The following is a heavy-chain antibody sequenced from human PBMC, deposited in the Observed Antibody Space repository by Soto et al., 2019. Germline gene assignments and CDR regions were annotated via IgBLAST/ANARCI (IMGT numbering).Heavy chain of an antibody. CDR2: IGTAGDT. CDR1: GFTFSSYD. CDR3: ARGQTYYDFWSGYYSVDYYGMDV. J-gene: IGHJ6*02. D-gene: IGHD3-3*01. Sequence: GGSLRLSCAASGFTFSSYDMHWVRQATGKGLEWVSAIGTAGDTYYPGSVKGRFTISRENAKNSLYLQMNSLRAEDTAVYYCARGQTYYDFWSGYYSVDYYGMDVWGQGTTVTVSS. V-gene: IGHV3-13*01.